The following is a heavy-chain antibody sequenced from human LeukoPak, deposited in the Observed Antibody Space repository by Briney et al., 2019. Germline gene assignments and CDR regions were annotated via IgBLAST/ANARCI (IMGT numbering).Heavy chain of an antibody. CDR3: ARVKGSYSVDY. D-gene: IGHD3-10*01. CDR2: ISSSSSDT. J-gene: IGHJ4*02. CDR1: GFTFSDYY. Sequence: GGSLRLSCAASGFTFSDYYMSWLRQAPGKGLEWVSYISSSSSDTHYADSVKGRFTISRDNAMNSLYLQMNSLRVEGTAVYYCARVKGSYSVDYWGQGTPVTVSS. V-gene: IGHV3-11*06.